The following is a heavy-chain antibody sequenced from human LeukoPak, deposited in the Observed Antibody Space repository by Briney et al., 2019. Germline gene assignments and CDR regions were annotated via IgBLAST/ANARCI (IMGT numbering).Heavy chain of an antibody. CDR2: INTYNGNT. CDR3: AKEVLPPLDIVVVPAAGPPDY. D-gene: IGHD2-2*03. Sequence: ASVKVSCKTSGYTFTNYGLSWVRQAPGQGLEWMGWINTYNGNTNYAQKFLGRVTMTTDTSTSTAYMELRNLRSDDTAVYYCAKEVLPPLDIVVVPAAGPPDYWGQGTLVTVSS. CDR1: GYTFTNYG. J-gene: IGHJ4*02. V-gene: IGHV1-18*01.